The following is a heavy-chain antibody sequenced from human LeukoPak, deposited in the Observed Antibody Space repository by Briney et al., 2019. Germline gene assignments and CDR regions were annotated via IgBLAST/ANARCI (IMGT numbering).Heavy chain of an antibody. CDR2: INSDSGFT. Sequence: ASVKVSCKASGYTFTGYYMNWVRQAPGQGLEWMGWINSDSGFTKYAQKFQGRVTMTRDTSITTVYMDLTRLTSDDTAVYYCARNFDLKGFDPWGQGTLVTVSS. V-gene: IGHV1-2*02. D-gene: IGHD3/OR15-3a*01. CDR1: GYTFTGYY. CDR3: ARNFDLKGFDP. J-gene: IGHJ5*02.